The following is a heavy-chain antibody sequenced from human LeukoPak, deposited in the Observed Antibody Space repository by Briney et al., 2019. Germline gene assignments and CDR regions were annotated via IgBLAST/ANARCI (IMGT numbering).Heavy chain of an antibody. V-gene: IGHV4-30-4*02. Sequence: SETLSLTCTVSGGSISSGDYYWSWLRQPPGTGREGIGYIYYSGSTYYNPSLKRRVPISVDTSKNPFSLKLSSVTAADTAVYYCALRLRWPDYWGQGTLVTVSS. J-gene: IGHJ4*02. CDR1: GGSISSGDYY. CDR3: ALRLRWPDY. D-gene: IGHD4-23*01. CDR2: IYYSGST.